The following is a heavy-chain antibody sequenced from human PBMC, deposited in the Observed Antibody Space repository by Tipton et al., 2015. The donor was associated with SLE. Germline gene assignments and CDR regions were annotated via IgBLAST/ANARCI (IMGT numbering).Heavy chain of an antibody. V-gene: IGHV4-34*01. CDR2: INHSGST. Sequence: TLSLTCAVYGGSFSGYYWSWIRQPPGKGLEWIGEINHSGSTNYNPSLKSRVTISVDTSKNQFSLKLSSVTAADTAVYYCARMGGSGTLDAFDIWGQGTMVTASS. CDR1: GGSFSGYY. D-gene: IGHD3-10*01. J-gene: IGHJ3*02. CDR3: ARMGGSGTLDAFDI.